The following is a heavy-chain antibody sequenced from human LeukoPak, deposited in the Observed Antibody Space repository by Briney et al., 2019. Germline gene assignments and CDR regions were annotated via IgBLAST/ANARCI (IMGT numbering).Heavy chain of an antibody. CDR3: VRIVGHTTTDF. J-gene: IGHJ4*02. CDR1: GFSLSSYA. V-gene: IGHV3-30-3*01. Sequence: GRSLRLSCEASGFSLSSYAFHWVRQAPGKGLEWVSFVSFDGRSKNYADSVRGRFTISRDNSKNTLYLQMNSVTYEDTAVYFCVRIVGHTTTDFWGQGTIVTVSS. CDR2: VSFDGRSK. D-gene: IGHD1-26*01.